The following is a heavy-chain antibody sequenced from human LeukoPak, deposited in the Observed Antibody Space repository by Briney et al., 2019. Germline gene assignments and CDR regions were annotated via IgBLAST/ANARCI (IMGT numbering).Heavy chain of an antibody. CDR3: AVLTYQLLDYYFDY. CDR2: ISSSGSTI. CDR1: GFIFSSYS. V-gene: IGHV3-48*01. D-gene: IGHD2-2*01. Sequence: GGSLRLSCAASGFIFSSYSMNWVRQAPGKGLEWVSYISSSGSTIYYADSVKGRFTISRDNAKNSLYLQMNSLRAEDTAVYYCAVLTYQLLDYYFDYWGQGTLVTVSS. J-gene: IGHJ4*02.